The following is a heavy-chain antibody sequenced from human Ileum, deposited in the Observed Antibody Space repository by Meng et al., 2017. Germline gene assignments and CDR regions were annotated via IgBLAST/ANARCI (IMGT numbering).Heavy chain of an antibody. CDR2: IYYSGST. CDR3: ARRSGAYDS. J-gene: IGHJ5*01. CDR1: GGSITSGGYS. D-gene: IGHD6-19*01. V-gene: IGHV4-30-2*06. Sequence: QLQLQESGSGLVKPSQTLSLTCSVSGGSITSGGYSWSWIRQSPGKGLEWIGYIYYSGSTYYSPSLKSRVTISLDRSKSQFSLQLNSATAAGTAVYYCARRSGAYDSWGQGTLVTVSS.